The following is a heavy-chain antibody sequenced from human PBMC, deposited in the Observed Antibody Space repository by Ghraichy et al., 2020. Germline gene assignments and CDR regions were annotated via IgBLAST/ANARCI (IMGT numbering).Heavy chain of an antibody. D-gene: IGHD4/OR15-4a*01. CDR2: SYFRSKWYN. CDR1: GDTVSNNNVA. CDR3: ARQGATAFYFDY. V-gene: IGHV6-1*01. Sequence: SQTLSLTCAISGDTVSNNNVAWIWIRHSPSRGLEWLGRSYFRSKWYNDYAVSLRGRIILNPDTSKNQVSLQLKSVSPDDTAVYYCARQGATAFYFDYWGQGTLVTVSS. J-gene: IGHJ4*02.